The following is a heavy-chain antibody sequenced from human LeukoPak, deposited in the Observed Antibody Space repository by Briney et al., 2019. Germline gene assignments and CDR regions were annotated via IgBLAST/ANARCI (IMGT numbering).Heavy chain of an antibody. Sequence: PGRSLRLSCAASGFTFSSYGMHWVRQAPGKGLEWVAVIWYDGSNKYYADSVKGRFTISRDNSKNTLYLQMNSLRAEDTAVYYCARGHGDYFLTTDYWGQGTLVTVSS. CDR1: GFTFSSYG. V-gene: IGHV3-33*01. J-gene: IGHJ4*02. CDR3: ARGHGDYFLTTDY. CDR2: IWYDGSNK. D-gene: IGHD4-17*01.